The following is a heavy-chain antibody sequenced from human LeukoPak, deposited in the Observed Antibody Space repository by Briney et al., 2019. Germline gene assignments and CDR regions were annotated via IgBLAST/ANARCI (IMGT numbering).Heavy chain of an antibody. CDR1: GFTSSSYA. CDR3: ARVPVTIFGVVRSFDY. CDR2: ISYDGSNK. V-gene: IGHV3-30-3*01. J-gene: IGHJ4*02. Sequence: PGRSLRLSCAASGFTSSSYAMHWVRQAPGKGLEWVAVISYDGSNKYYADSVKGRLTISRDNSKNTLYLQMNSLRAEDTAVYYCARVPVTIFGVVRSFDYWGQGTLVTVSS. D-gene: IGHD3-3*01.